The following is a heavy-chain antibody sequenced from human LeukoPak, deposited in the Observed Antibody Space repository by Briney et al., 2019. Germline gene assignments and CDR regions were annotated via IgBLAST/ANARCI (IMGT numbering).Heavy chain of an antibody. CDR1: GFTFSSYW. D-gene: IGHD6-19*01. V-gene: IGHV3-74*01. CDR3: ARDPAVAGTYYYYYYMDV. CDR2: INSDGSST. Sequence: GGSLRLSCAASGFTFSSYWMHWVRQAPGKGLVWVSRINSDGSSTSYADSVKGRFTISRDNAKNTLYLQMNSLRAEDTAVYYCARDPAVAGTYYYYYYMDVWGKGTRSPSP. J-gene: IGHJ6*03.